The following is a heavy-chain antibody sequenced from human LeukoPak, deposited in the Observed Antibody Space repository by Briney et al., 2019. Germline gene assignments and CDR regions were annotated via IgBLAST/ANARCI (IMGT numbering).Heavy chain of an antibody. V-gene: IGHV4-59*01. D-gene: IGHD5-18*01. Sequence: SETLSLTCTVSGGSISSYYWSWIRQPPGKGLEWIGYIYYSGSTNYNPSLKSRVTISVDTSKNQFSLKLSSVTAADTAVYYCARVGAAMVTSAFDIWGQGTMVTVSS. CDR2: IYYSGST. J-gene: IGHJ3*02. CDR1: GGSISSYY. CDR3: ARVGAAMVTSAFDI.